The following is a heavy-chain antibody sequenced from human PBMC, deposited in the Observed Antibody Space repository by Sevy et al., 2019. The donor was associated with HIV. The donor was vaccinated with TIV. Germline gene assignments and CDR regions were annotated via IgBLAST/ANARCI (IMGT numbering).Heavy chain of an antibody. Sequence: GGSLRLSCAASGFTFSSYSMNWVRQAPGKGLEWVSYISSSSSTIYYADSVKGRFTISRDNAKNSLYLQMNSLRAEDTAVYYCARVREYSYGYPDYWGQGTLVTVSS. V-gene: IGHV3-48*01. J-gene: IGHJ4*02. CDR1: GFTFSSYS. D-gene: IGHD5-18*01. CDR2: ISSSSSTI. CDR3: ARVREYSYGYPDY.